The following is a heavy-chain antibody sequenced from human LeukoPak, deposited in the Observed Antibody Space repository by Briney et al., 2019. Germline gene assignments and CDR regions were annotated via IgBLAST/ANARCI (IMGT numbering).Heavy chain of an antibody. CDR1: GFTFSGSA. D-gene: IGHD3-10*01. CDR2: IRSKANSYAT. CDR3: TSPTMVRGVTPYYYYMDV. Sequence: GGSLRLSCAASGFTFSGSAMHWVRQASGKGLEWVGRIRSKANSYATAYAASVKGRFTISRDDSKNTAYLQMNSLKTEDTAVYYCTSPTMVRGVTPYYYYMDVWGKGTTVTVSS. V-gene: IGHV3-73*01. J-gene: IGHJ6*03.